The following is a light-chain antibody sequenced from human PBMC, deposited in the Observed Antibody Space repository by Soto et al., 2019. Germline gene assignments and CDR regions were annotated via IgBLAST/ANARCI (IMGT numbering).Light chain of an antibody. V-gene: IGLV2-14*01. CDR3: SSYTSRSTPWV. Sequence: QSALTQPASVSGSPGQSITISCTGTSSDVGGYNYVSWYQQQPGKAPKLMIYEVSNRPSGVSNRFSGSKSGNTASLTISGLQAEDEADYYCSSYTSRSTPWVFGGGTKVTVL. J-gene: IGLJ3*02. CDR2: EVS. CDR1: SSDVGGYNY.